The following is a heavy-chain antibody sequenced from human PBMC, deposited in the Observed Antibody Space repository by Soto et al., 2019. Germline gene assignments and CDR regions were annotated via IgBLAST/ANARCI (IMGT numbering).Heavy chain of an antibody. V-gene: IGHV3-64*04. CDR3: VRENYYYGMDV. CDR1: GFTFSMHS. CDR2: ISRDGRST. J-gene: IGHJ6*02. Sequence: PGGSLRLSCSASGFTFSMHSMHWVRQTPGKALEYVSAISRDGRSTFYADSVKGRFTISRDNSKNTLYLQMNSLRVEDTAMYYCVRENYYYGMDVCGQGNAVTVSS.